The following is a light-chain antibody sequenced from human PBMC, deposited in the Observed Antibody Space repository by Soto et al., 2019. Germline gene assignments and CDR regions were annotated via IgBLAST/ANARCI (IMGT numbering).Light chain of an antibody. CDR3: QQYNNWPRT. CDR2: GAS. CDR1: QSVSSN. J-gene: IGKJ1*01. Sequence: EILITQSPATLSVSPGERGTLPCRASQSVSSNLAWYQQKPGQPPRILIYGASTRDTGIPARFSGSGSGTEFTLTISRLQSEDFKVYYCQQYNNWPRTFGQGTKVDIK. V-gene: IGKV3-15*01.